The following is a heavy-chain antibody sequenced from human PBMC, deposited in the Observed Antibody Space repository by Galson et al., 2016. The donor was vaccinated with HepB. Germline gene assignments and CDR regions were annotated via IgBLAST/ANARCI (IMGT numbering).Heavy chain of an antibody. V-gene: IGHV3-23*01. CDR2: INGGGDTT. J-gene: IGHJ3*02. Sequence: SLRLSCAASGFTFSTYVMNWVRQAPGKGLEWVSTINGGGDTTYYADSVKGRFTISRDNSRNTLSLQMNSLRGEDTAVYYCARRAGPGWDAFDMWGQGTMVTVSP. CDR1: GFTFSTYV. CDR3: ARRAGPGWDAFDM. D-gene: IGHD1-14*01.